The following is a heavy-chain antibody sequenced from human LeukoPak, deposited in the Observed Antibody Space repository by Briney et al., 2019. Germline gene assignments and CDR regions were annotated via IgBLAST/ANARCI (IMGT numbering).Heavy chain of an antibody. CDR2: ISSSSSTI. D-gene: IGHD4-17*01. V-gene: IGHV3-48*01. CDR3: AKDSHGDYGIGY. Sequence: GGSLRLSCAASGFTFSSHSMNWVRQAPGKGLEWVSYISSSSSTIYYADSVKGRFTISRDNAKNSLYLQMNSLRAEDTAVYYCAKDSHGDYGIGYWGQGTLVTVSS. CDR1: GFTFSSHS. J-gene: IGHJ4*02.